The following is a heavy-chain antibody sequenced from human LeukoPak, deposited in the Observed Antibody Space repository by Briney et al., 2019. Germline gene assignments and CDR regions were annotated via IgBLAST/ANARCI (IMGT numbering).Heavy chain of an antibody. Sequence: SETLSLTCTVSGGSISTFYWSWIRQPAGKGLEWVGRIYTRGSTNYTPSLQSRVTMSVDTSKNQFSLKLSSVTAADTAVYYCAREGWQWLVHAFDIWGQGTMVTVSS. CDR3: AREGWQWLVHAFDI. V-gene: IGHV4-4*07. CDR2: IYTRGST. D-gene: IGHD6-19*01. J-gene: IGHJ3*02. CDR1: GGSISTFY.